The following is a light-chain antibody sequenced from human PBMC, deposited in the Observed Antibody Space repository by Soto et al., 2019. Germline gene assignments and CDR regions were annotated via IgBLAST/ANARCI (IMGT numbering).Light chain of an antibody. Sequence: DIQMTQSPSTLSGSVGDRVTITCRASQTISSWLAWYQQKPGKAPKLLIYKASSLQIGVPSRFSGSGSGTDFTLTISSLQPEDFATYYCQQSYSTPWTFGQGTKVDNK. CDR3: QQSYSTPWT. CDR1: QTISSW. V-gene: IGKV1-5*03. CDR2: KAS. J-gene: IGKJ1*01.